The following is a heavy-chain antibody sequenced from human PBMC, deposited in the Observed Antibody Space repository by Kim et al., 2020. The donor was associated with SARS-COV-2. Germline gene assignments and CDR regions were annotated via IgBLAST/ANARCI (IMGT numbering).Heavy chain of an antibody. CDR1: GFTFSSYS. Sequence: GGSLRLSCAASGFTFSSYSMNWVRQAPGKGLEWVSSITSSSSYIYYADSVKGRFTISRDNAKNSLYLQMNSLRAEDTAVYYCARDPSAKLRGNWFDPWGQGTLVTVSS. CDR3: ARDPSAKLRGNWFDP. D-gene: IGHD5-18*01. V-gene: IGHV3-21*01. J-gene: IGHJ5*02. CDR2: ITSSSSYI.